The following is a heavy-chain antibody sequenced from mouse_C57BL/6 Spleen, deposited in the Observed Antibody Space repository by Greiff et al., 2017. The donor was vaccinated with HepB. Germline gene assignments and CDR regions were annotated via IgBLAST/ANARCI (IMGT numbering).Heavy chain of an antibody. CDR3: AKKDGTTVDPWYFDV. CDR2: IWRGGST. J-gene: IGHJ1*03. D-gene: IGHD1-1*01. CDR1: GFSLTSYG. V-gene: IGHV2-5*01. Sequence: QVQLKESGPGLVQPSQSLSITCTVSGFSLTSYGVHWVRQSPGKGLEWLGVIWRGGSTDYNAAFMSRLSITKDNSKSQVFFKMNSLQADDTAIYYCAKKDGTTVDPWYFDVWGTGTTVTVSS.